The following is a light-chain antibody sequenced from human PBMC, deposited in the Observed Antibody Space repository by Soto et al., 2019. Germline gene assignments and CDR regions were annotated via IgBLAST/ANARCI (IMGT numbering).Light chain of an antibody. CDR2: GAF. CDR3: QQYNNWPWT. J-gene: IGKJ1*01. Sequence: TVFPQSPATLSLSPGQRATRSCRASPSVTNFLAWYQQKPGQAPRLLIYGAFNRATGIPARFSGSGSGTEFTLTISTLQSEDFAVYYCQQYNNWPWTFGQGTKVDI. V-gene: IGKV3-15*01. CDR1: PSVTNF.